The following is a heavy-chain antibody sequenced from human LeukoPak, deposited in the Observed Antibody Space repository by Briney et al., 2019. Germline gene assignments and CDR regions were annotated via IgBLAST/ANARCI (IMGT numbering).Heavy chain of an antibody. Sequence: SETLSLTCTVPGGSISSYYWSWLRQPPGKGLEWIGYIYYSGSTNSNPSLKSRVTISVDTSKNQFSLKLSSVTAADTAVYYCARGLRTAAGIIDYWGQGTLVTVSS. CDR2: IYYSGST. J-gene: IGHJ4*02. CDR1: GGSISSYY. D-gene: IGHD6-13*01. CDR3: ARGLRTAAGIIDY. V-gene: IGHV4-59*01.